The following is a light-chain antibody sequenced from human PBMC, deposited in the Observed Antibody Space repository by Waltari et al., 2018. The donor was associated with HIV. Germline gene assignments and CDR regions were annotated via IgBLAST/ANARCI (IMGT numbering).Light chain of an antibody. J-gene: IGLJ2*01. Sequence: SSQLTPDPAVTVALGQTVRITCQGDSLRDSHAGCYQPKTGQAPFLVFSSNNDRPSGIPDRFSGSSAGSTASLTITGAQAEDEAEYYCNSRDIRDKQVIFGGGTRLTVL. CDR2: SNN. CDR3: NSRDIRDKQVI. V-gene: IGLV3-19*01. CDR1: SLRDSH.